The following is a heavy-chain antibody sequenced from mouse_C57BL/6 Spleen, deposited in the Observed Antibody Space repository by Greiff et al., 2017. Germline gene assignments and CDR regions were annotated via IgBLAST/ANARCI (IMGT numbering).Heavy chain of an antibody. CDR3: ARGAEDDYED. D-gene: IGHD2-4*01. CDR2: ISYDGSN. V-gene: IGHV3-6*01. CDR1: GYSITSGYY. J-gene: IGHJ3*01. Sequence: EVKLVESGPGLVKPSQSLSLTCSVTGYSITSGYYWNWIRQFPGNKLEWMGYISYDGSNNYNPSLKNRISITRDTSKNQFFLKLNSVTTEDTATYYCARGAEDDYEDWGKGTLVTVSA.